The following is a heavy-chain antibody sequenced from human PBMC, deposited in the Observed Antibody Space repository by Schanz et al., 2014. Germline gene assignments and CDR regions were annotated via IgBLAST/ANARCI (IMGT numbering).Heavy chain of an antibody. D-gene: IGHD2-2*01. J-gene: IGHJ6*03. CDR3: ARVKYCTITRCYRTETEGIYYMDV. Sequence: EVHLVESGGGVVQPGRSLRLSCAASGFTFSSYALHWVRQAPGKGLEWVSSISSGGGSTYYADSVKGRFTISRDNSKNTLYLQMKSLRAEDTAVHYCARVKYCTITRCYRTETEGIYYMDVWGKWTTVTVSS. V-gene: IGHV3-23*04. CDR1: GFTFSSYA. CDR2: ISSGGGST.